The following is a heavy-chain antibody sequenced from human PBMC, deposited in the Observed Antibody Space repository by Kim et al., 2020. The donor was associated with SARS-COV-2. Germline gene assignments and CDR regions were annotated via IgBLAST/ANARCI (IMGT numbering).Heavy chain of an antibody. Sequence: SVKVSCKASGGTFSSYAISWVRQAPGQGLEWMGGIIPIFGTANYAQKFQGRVTITADESTSTAYMELSSLRSEDTAVYYCARDGYSGYDPFDYWGQGTLVTVSS. J-gene: IGHJ4*02. CDR3: ARDGYSGYDPFDY. D-gene: IGHD5-12*01. V-gene: IGHV1-69*13. CDR2: IIPIFGTA. CDR1: GGTFSSYA.